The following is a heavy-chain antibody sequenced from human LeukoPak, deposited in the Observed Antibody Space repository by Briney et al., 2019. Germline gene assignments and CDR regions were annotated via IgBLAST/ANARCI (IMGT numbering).Heavy chain of an antibody. V-gene: IGHV3-23*01. J-gene: IGHJ4*02. CDR3: VKAMILVVVAATFDY. Sequence: GGSLRLSCAASGFTFSSYGMSWVRQAPGKGLEWVSAISGSGGSTYYADSVKGRFTISRDNSKNTLYLQMNSLRAEDTAVYYCVKAMILVVVAATFDYWGQGTLVTVSS. CDR1: GFTFSSYG. D-gene: IGHD2-15*01. CDR2: ISGSGGST.